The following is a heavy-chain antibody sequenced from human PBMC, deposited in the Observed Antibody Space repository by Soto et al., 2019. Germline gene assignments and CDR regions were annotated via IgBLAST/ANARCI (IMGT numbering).Heavy chain of an antibody. Sequence: PGGSLRLSCAASGFTFSSYSMNWVRQAPGKGLEWVSSISSSSSYIYYADSVKGRFTISRDNAKNSLYLQMNSLRAEDTAVYYCWNIYYTPSVKSRGTISVDTSKNQFSLKLSSVTAADTAVYYCARGLRIWKNSNYGGAYADLSYFDYWGQGTLVTVSS. D-gene: IGHD2-21*02. J-gene: IGHJ4*02. CDR1: GFTFSSYS. CDR2: ISSSSSYI. CDR3: WNIYYTPSVKSRGTISVDTSKNQFSLKLSSVTAADTAVYYCARGLRIWKNSNYGGAYADLSYFDY. V-gene: IGHV3-21*01.